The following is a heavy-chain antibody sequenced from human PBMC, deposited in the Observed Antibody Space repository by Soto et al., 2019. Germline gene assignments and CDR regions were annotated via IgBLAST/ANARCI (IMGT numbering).Heavy chain of an antibody. CDR1: GGSISSYY. V-gene: IGHV4-59*08. CDR3: ARHKGRASGSYPFDY. J-gene: IGHJ4*02. D-gene: IGHD3-10*01. CDR2: IYYSGSS. Sequence: SETLSLTCTVSGGSISSYYWSWIRQPPGKGLEWIGYIYYSGSSNYNPTLKSRVTISIDTSKNQFSLKLSSVTAADTAVYYCARHKGRASGSYPFDYWGQGTLVTVSS.